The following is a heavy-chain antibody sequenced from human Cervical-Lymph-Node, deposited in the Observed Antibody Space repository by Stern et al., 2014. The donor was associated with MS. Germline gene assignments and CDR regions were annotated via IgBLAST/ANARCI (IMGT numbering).Heavy chain of an antibody. CDR1: GFTFSNYG. CDR2: IWRGGSEK. D-gene: IGHD1-14*01. V-gene: IGHV3-33*01. CDR3: ATITPVDY. J-gene: IGHJ4*02. Sequence: VQLVESGGDVVQPGKSLRLSCAASGFTFSNYGMHWVRQAPGKGLEWVAVIWRGGSEKYYADSVKGRFTVSRDNSKNTVYLQMNSLRAEDTALYYCATITPVDYWGQGTLVIVSS.